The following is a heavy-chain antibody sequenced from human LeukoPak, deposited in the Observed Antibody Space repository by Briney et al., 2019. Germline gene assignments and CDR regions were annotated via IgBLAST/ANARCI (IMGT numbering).Heavy chain of an antibody. CDR1: GYTFTSYG. V-gene: IGHV1-18*01. CDR3: AREIRRPGGPRYYYDSSGYPPDY. Sequence: GASVKVSCKASGYTFTSYGISWVRQAPGQGLEWVGWISAYNGNTNYAQKLQGRVTMTTHTSTSTAYMELRSLRSDDTAVYYCAREIRRPGGPRYYYDSSGYPPDYWGQGTLVTVSS. J-gene: IGHJ4*02. CDR2: ISAYNGNT. D-gene: IGHD3-22*01.